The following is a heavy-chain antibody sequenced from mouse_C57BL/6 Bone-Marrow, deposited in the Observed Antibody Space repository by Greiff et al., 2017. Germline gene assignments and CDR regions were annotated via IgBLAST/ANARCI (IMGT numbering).Heavy chain of an antibody. Sequence: VKLMESGAELARPGASVKLSCKASGYTFTSYGISWVKQRTGQGLEWIGEIYPRSGNTYYNEKFKGKATLTADKSSSTAYMELRSLTSEDSAVYFCARGGYPAYWGQGTLVTVSA. J-gene: IGHJ3*01. V-gene: IGHV1-81*01. D-gene: IGHD2-2*01. CDR2: IYPRSGNT. CDR1: GYTFTSYG. CDR3: ARGGYPAY.